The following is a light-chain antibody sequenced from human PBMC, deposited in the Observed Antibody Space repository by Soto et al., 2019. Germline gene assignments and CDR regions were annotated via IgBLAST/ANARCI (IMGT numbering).Light chain of an antibody. Sequence: DIQMTQSPSSQSASVGDRVTVTCRASQSISSYLNWYQQKPGKAPKLLIYAASSLQSGVPSRFSGSGSGTDFTLTISSLQPEDFATYYCQPSYSTLLTFGGGTKVEIK. CDR3: QPSYSTLLT. CDR1: QSISSY. V-gene: IGKV1-39*01. J-gene: IGKJ4*01. CDR2: AAS.